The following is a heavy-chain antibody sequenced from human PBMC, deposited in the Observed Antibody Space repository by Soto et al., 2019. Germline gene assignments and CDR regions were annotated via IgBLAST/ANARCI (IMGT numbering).Heavy chain of an antibody. CDR1: CDSISNYY. D-gene: IGHD2-2*02. CDR3: AMIRRSPRSIPY. CDR2: IYYTGNT. V-gene: IGHV4-59*01. J-gene: IGHJ1*01. Sequence: SETLSLTCTVSCDSISNYYWSWIRQPSGKGLEWIGYIYYTGNTNYNPSLKSRVTISVDTSKNQVSLKLSSVTAADTAVCYCAMIRRSPRSIPYRGQSSLVPVSS.